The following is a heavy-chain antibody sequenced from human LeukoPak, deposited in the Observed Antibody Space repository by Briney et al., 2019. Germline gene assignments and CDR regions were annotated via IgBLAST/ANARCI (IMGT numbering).Heavy chain of an antibody. CDR3: AKYYYGSGTPFFDY. Sequence: GGSLRLSCAASGFTFSSYGMHWVRQAPGKGLEWVAVISYDGSNKYYADSVKGRFTISRDNSKNTLYLQMNSLRAEDTAVYYCAKYYYGSGTPFFDYWGQGTLVTVSS. D-gene: IGHD3-10*01. CDR2: ISYDGSNK. CDR1: GFTFSSYG. V-gene: IGHV3-30*18. J-gene: IGHJ4*02.